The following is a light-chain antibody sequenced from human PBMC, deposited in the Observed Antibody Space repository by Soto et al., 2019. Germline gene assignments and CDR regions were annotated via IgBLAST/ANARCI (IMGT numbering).Light chain of an antibody. V-gene: IGKV3-20*01. J-gene: IGKJ1*01. CDR2: GAS. CDR1: QSVSSTY. CDR3: QQYGRSPWT. Sequence: EIVLTQSPGTLSLSPGESATLSCRASQSVSSTYLAWHQQKPGQAPRLLIYGASNRATGIPDRFSGSGSGTDFTLTISRLEPEDFAVYYCQQYGRSPWTL.